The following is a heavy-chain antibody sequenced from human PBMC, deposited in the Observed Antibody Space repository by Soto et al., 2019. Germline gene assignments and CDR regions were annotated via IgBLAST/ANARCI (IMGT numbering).Heavy chain of an antibody. D-gene: IGHD6-13*01. Sequence: EVQLLESGGGLVQPGGSLRLSCAASGFTFSSYAMSWVHQAPGKGLEWVSAISGSGGSTYYADSVKGRFTISRDNSKNTLYLQMNSLRAEDTAVYYCAKGGSSWYVCDYWGQGTLVTVSS. V-gene: IGHV3-23*01. CDR3: AKGGSSWYVCDY. CDR1: GFTFSSYA. J-gene: IGHJ4*02. CDR2: ISGSGGST.